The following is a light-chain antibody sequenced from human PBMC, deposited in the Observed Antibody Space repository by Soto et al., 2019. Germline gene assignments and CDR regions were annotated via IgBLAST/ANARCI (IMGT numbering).Light chain of an antibody. V-gene: IGKV3-20*01. Sequence: EIVLTQSPGTLSLSPGERATISCRASQSVSSSYLAWYQQKPGQAPRLLIYGASSRATGIPGGFSGSGSGTDFTLTISILEPEDFAVYYCQQYGGTXGQGTRLAIK. CDR2: GAS. CDR1: QSVSSSY. J-gene: IGKJ5*01. CDR3: QQYGGT.